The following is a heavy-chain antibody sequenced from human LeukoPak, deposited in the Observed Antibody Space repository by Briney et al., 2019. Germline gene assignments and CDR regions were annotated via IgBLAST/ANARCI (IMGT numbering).Heavy chain of an antibody. J-gene: IGHJ4*02. V-gene: IGHV4-39*01. CDR3: ARGHCFGGDCYFDY. Sequence: SETLSLTCTVSGGSISSSSYYWGWIRQPPGKGLEWIGTIYYSGSTYYDPSLKSRVTISVDTSKNQFSLKLSSVTAADTAVHYCARGHCFGGDCYFDYWGPGTLVTVSS. CDR1: GGSISSSSYY. CDR2: IYYSGST. D-gene: IGHD2-21*02.